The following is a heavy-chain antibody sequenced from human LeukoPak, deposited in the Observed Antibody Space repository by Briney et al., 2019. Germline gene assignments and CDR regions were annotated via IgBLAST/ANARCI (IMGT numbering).Heavy chain of an antibody. J-gene: IGHJ3*02. Sequence: GASVKVSCKASGYTFTSYAMNWVRQAPGQGLEWMGWINTNTGNPTYAQGFTGRFVFSLDTSVSTAYLQISSLKAEDTAVCYCARANVDTAMETTAVYAFDIWGQGTMVTVSS. V-gene: IGHV7-4-1*02. CDR2: INTNTGNP. CDR3: ARANVDTAMETTAVYAFDI. D-gene: IGHD5-18*01. CDR1: GYTFTSYA.